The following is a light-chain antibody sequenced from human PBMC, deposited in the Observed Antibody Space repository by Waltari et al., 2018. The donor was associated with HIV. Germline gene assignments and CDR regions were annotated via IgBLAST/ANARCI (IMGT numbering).Light chain of an antibody. CDR1: STNTGRNS. CDR2: NNN. Sequence: QSVLTQPPSASGTPGQRVTISCSGSSTNTGRNSVSWYQHPPGTAPKLTIYNNNQRPAGVPDRFSGSKSGTSASLAISGLQSEDEAEYFCAAWDDSLTGPYVFGTGTKVTVL. CDR3: AAWDDSLTGPYV. V-gene: IGLV1-44*01. J-gene: IGLJ1*01.